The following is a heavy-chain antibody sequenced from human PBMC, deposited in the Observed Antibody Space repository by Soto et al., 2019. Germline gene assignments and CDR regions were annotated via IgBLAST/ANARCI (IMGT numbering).Heavy chain of an antibody. D-gene: IGHD3-9*01. V-gene: IGHV4-30-4*01. CDR1: GGSISSGDYY. CDR3: AREPVDILTGYSPGFDY. J-gene: IGHJ4*02. CDR2: IYYSGST. Sequence: QVQLQESGPGLVKPSQTLSLTCTVSGGSISSGDYYWSWIRQPPGKGLEWIGYIYYSGSTYYNPSVKSRVTISVDTSKNQSSLKLSSVTAADTAVYYCAREPVDILTGYSPGFDYWGQGTLVTVSS.